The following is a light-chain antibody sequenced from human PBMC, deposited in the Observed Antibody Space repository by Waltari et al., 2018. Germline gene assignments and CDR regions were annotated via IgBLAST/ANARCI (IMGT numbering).Light chain of an antibody. Sequence: QSALTQPASVSGSPGQSITISCTGTSSDVGGYNYVSWYQQHPGKAPRLMIYDVSNRPAGVYNGFSGYKYGNTASLTISVLQAEDEADYYCSSYTSSSTLVFGTGTKVTVL. CDR3: SSYTSSSTLV. V-gene: IGLV2-14*03. CDR2: DVS. J-gene: IGLJ1*01. CDR1: SSDVGGYNY.